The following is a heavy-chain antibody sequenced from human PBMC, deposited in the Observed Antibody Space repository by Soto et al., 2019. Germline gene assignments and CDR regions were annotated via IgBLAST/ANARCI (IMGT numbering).Heavy chain of an antibody. CDR1: GYSFTSYW. CDR2: IYPGDSDT. CDR3: ARHVMATMHAFDI. Sequence: PGESLKISCKGSGYSFTSYWIGWVRQMPGKGLEWMGIIYPGDSDTRYSPSFQGQVTISADKSISTAYLQWSSLKASDTAMYYWARHVMATMHAFDIWGQGTMVTVSS. V-gene: IGHV5-51*01. D-gene: IGHD2-21*01. J-gene: IGHJ3*02.